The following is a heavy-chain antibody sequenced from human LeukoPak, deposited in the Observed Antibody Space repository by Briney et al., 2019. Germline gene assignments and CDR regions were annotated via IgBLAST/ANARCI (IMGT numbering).Heavy chain of an antibody. V-gene: IGHV1-24*01. D-gene: IGHD2-2*01. CDR3: AKVDHIVVVPAAIGMDV. Sequence: ASVKVSCKVSGYTLTELSMHWVRQAPGKGLEWMGGFDPEDGETIYAQKFQGRVTMTEDTSTDTAYMELSSLRSEDTAVYYCAKVDHIVVVPAAIGMDVWGQGTTVTVSS. J-gene: IGHJ6*02. CDR1: GYTLTELS. CDR2: FDPEDGET.